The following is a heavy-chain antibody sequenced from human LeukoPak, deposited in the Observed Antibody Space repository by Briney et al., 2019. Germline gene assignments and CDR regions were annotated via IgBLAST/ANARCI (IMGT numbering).Heavy chain of an antibody. CDR1: GFTFSSYA. CDR3: ASPGGYDFWSGPFDY. Sequence: PGGSLRLSCAASGFTFSSYAMSWVRQAPGKGLEWVAVISYDGSKKYYADSVKGRFTISRDNSKNTLYLQMNSLRAEDTAVYYCASPGGYDFWSGPFDYWGQGTLVTVSS. J-gene: IGHJ4*02. CDR2: ISYDGSKK. D-gene: IGHD3-3*01. V-gene: IGHV3-30*03.